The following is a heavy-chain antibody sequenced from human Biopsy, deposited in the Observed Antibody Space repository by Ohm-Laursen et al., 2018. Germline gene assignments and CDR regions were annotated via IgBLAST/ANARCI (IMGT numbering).Heavy chain of an antibody. D-gene: IGHD3-22*01. CDR2: VYYGGST. Sequence: SETLSLTCTVSGGSISSYYWTWIRQPPGKGLEWIGDVYYGGSTNRTPSLKSRVTILVGTSKNQFSLKLNSVTAADTAVYYCGRREVVITHDAFDTWGQGTMVTVSS. CDR1: GGSISSYY. CDR3: GRREVVITHDAFDT. V-gene: IGHV4-59*08. J-gene: IGHJ3*02.